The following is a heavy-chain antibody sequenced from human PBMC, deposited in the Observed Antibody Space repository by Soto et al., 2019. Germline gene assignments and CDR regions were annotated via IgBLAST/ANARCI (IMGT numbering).Heavy chain of an antibody. D-gene: IGHD2-21*02. CDR1: GFTFSNYW. CDR3: VVTTSTFGI. V-gene: IGHV3-7*05. J-gene: IGHJ3*02. Sequence: EVQLVESGGGLVQPGGSLRLPCEGSGFTFSNYWMNWVRQAPGKGLEWVANIKQDGSEKNYVDSVKGRFTISRDNAKNSLYLQMNSLRVEDTAVYYCVVTTSTFGIWGQGAMVTVSS. CDR2: IKQDGSEK.